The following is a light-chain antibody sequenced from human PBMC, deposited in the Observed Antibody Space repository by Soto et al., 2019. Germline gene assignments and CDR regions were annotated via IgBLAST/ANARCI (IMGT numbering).Light chain of an antibody. CDR3: QQYYSYPRT. CDR2: AAS. V-gene: IGKV1-8*01. J-gene: IGKJ1*01. Sequence: AIRLTQSPSSLSASTGERVTVTCLASQGISSYLAWYQQKPGKAPKLLIYAASTLQSGVPSRFSGSGSGTDFTLTISCLQSEDFATYYCQQYYSYPRTFGQGTKVDI. CDR1: QGISSY.